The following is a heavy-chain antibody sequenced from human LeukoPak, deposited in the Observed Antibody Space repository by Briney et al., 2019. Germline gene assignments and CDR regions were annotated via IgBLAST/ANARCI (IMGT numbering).Heavy chain of an antibody. CDR1: GFAFSNSW. Sequence: GGSLRLSCAASGFAFSNSWTSWVRQAPGKRLEWVANINHEGGDIHYVDSVKGRFTISRDNAKDSLYLQMNSLRDEDTAVYYCATYINWVAGDDWGQGTTVTVSS. J-gene: IGHJ6*02. V-gene: IGHV3-7*01. CDR3: ATYINWVAGDD. CDR2: INHEGGDI. D-gene: IGHD1-1*01.